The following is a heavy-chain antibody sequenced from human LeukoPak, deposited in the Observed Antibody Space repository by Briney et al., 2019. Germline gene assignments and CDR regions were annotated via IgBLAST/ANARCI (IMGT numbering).Heavy chain of an antibody. CDR2: ISYDGSNK. D-gene: IGHD6-19*01. Sequence: PGGSLRLSCAASGFTFSSYGMHWVRQAPGKGLEWVVVISYDGSNKYYADSVKGRFTISRDNSKNTLYPQMNSLRAEDTAVYYCATDSSGWFYFDYWGQGTLVTVSS. CDR1: GFTFSSYG. V-gene: IGHV3-30*03. CDR3: ATDSSGWFYFDY. J-gene: IGHJ4*02.